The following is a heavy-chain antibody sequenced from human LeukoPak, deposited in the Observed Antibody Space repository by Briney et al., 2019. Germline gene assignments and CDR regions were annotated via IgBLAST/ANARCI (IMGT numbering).Heavy chain of an antibody. CDR3: ARDRGYCSGGTCYAAVDI. CDR2: IKQDGSEK. J-gene: IGHJ3*02. D-gene: IGHD2-15*01. V-gene: IGHV3-7*03. Sequence: QPGGSLRLSCAASGFTFSNYWMNWVRQAPGQGLEWVANIKQDGSEKYYVDSVKGRFTISRDNAKNSLHLQLNSLRAEDTAVYYCARDRGYCSGGTCYAAVDIWGQGTMVTVSS. CDR1: GFTFSNYW.